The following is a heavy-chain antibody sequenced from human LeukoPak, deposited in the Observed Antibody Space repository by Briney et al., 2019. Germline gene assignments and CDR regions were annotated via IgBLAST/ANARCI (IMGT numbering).Heavy chain of an antibody. CDR2: INPNSGGT. Sequence: GASVKVSCKASGYTFTDYYMHWVRQAPGQGLEWMGWINPNSGGTNYAQKFQGRVSMTRDTSISTAYMELSRLRSDGTAVYYCARAGVWDYDDSSGYHNAAFDIWGHGTMVTVSS. CDR1: GYTFTDYY. V-gene: IGHV1-2*02. J-gene: IGHJ3*02. CDR3: ARAGVWDYDDSSGYHNAAFDI. D-gene: IGHD3-22*01.